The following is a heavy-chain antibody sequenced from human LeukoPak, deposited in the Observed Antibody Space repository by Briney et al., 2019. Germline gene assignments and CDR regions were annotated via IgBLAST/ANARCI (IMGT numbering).Heavy chain of an antibody. V-gene: IGHV4-59*01. CDR2: IYYSGST. CDR3: ARVKGGYSRSYYYYYMDV. Sequence: GSLRLSCAASGFSFSRAWMSWVRQAPGKGLEWIGYIYYSGSTNYNPSLKSRVTISVDTSKNQFSLKLSSVTAADTAVYYCARVKGGYSRSYYYYYMDVWGKGTTVTVSS. D-gene: IGHD5-18*01. J-gene: IGHJ6*03. CDR1: GFSFSRAW.